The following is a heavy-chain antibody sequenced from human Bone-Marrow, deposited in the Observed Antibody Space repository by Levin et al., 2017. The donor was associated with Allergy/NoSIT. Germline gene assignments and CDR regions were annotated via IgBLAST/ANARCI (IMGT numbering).Heavy chain of an antibody. CDR2: INYSGST. Sequence: PSETLSLTCTVSGGSISSNYWSWIRQPPGKGLEWIGYINYSGSTNYNPSLKSRVTTSVDTSKNQFSLKLSSVTAADTAVYYCAGYPVTIGCFGPWGREPWSPSPQ. J-gene: IGHJ5*02. CDR1: GGSISSNY. CDR3: AGYPVTIGCFGP. V-gene: IGHV4-59*01. D-gene: IGHD5-24*01.